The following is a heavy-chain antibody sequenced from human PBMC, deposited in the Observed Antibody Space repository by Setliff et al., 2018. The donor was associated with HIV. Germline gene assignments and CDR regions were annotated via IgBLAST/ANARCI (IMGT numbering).Heavy chain of an antibody. D-gene: IGHD2-21*01. CDR2: ILPTSGGT. V-gene: IGHV1-2*02. CDR3: ATGIPSDLDY. J-gene: IGHJ4*01. Sequence: ASVKVSCKASGYSFTSYHIHWVRQAPGQGPEWMGRILPTSGGTLYAQKFRGRVLMTRDTSITTAFLHVAKLTSDDTAIYYCATGIPSDLDYWGQGTLVTVSS. CDR1: GYSFTSYH.